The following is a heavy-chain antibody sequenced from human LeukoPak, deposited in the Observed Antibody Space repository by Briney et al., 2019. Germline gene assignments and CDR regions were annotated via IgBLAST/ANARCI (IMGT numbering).Heavy chain of an antibody. Sequence: PGGSLRLSCAASGFTFSSYGMRWVREATGKGVEWVSAISGSCGSTYYADSVKARFTISKDNSKNSLYLQMNSLRTEDTALYYCAKETTENDAFDIWGQGTMVTVSS. CDR1: GFTFSSYG. CDR2: ISGSCGST. V-gene: IGHV3-23*01. CDR3: AKETTENDAFDI. D-gene: IGHD1/OR15-1a*01. J-gene: IGHJ3*02.